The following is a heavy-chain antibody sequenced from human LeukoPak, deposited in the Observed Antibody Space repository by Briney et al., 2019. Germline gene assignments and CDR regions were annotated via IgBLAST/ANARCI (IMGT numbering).Heavy chain of an antibody. V-gene: IGHV1-3*01. CDR1: GYTFTSYA. CDR2: VNVGNGNT. Sequence: ASVTVSCTASGYTFTSYAMHWVRQAPGQRLEWMGWVNVGNGNTKYSQDFQGRVTITRDTSASTAYMELSSLRSEDTAVYYGAKVNGDNTFDYWGQGTLVTVSS. J-gene: IGHJ4*02. D-gene: IGHD7-27*01. CDR3: AKVNGDNTFDY.